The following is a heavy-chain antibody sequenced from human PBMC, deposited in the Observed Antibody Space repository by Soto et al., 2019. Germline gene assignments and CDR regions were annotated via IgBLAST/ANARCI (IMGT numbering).Heavy chain of an antibody. Sequence: PSETLSLTCAVSGGSISSGGYSWSWIPQPPGQGLEWIGYVYQSGSTYYNPSLKSRVTISVDRSRNQFSLNLSSVTAADTAVYFCATQTYSNSGAYYYYAMDVWGQGTTVTVSS. CDR3: ATQTYSNSGAYYYYAMDV. D-gene: IGHD4-4*01. V-gene: IGHV4-30-2*01. CDR1: GGSISSGGYS. CDR2: VYQSGST. J-gene: IGHJ6*02.